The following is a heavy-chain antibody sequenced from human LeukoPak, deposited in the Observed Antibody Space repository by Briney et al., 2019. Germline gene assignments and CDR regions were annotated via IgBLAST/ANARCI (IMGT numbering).Heavy chain of an antibody. CDR1: GGTLSNYA. CDR3: AREAEFWNCGGDCFSHMDV. V-gene: IGHV1-69*13. D-gene: IGHD2-21*02. J-gene: IGHJ6*02. CDR2: IIPIFGTP. Sequence: GASVKVSCKASGGTLSNYAISWVRQAPGQGLEWMGGIIPIFGTPNYAQNFQGRVTITADGSTSTAYMELSSLRSEDTAVYYCAREAEFWNCGGDCFSHMDVWGQGTTVTVSS.